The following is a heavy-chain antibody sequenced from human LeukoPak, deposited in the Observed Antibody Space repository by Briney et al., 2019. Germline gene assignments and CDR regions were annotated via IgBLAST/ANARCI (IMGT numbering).Heavy chain of an antibody. CDR1: GGSITNYY. Sequence: PSGTLSLTCSVSGGSITNYYRSWIRQPPGKGLEWIAYIHFSGSTNINPSLKSRVTMSLDTSKHHFSLDLTSVTAADTAVYYCARTYCGGDCFLGNWYFDLWGRGTLITVSS. D-gene: IGHD2-21*02. J-gene: IGHJ2*01. V-gene: IGHV4-4*09. CDR2: IHFSGST. CDR3: ARTYCGGDCFLGNWYFDL.